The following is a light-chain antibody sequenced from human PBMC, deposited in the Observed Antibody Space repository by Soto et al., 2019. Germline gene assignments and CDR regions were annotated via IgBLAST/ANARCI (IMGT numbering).Light chain of an antibody. CDR3: SSYAGSSNV. J-gene: IGLJ1*01. CDR1: SSDVGGYNY. CDR2: EVN. Sequence: QSVLPQPPSASGSPGQSVAISCTRTSSDVGGYNYVSWYQQHPGKAPKLMIYEVNKRPSGLPDRFSGSKSGNTASLTVSGLQAEDEADYSCSSYAGSSNVFGTGTKATVL. V-gene: IGLV2-8*01.